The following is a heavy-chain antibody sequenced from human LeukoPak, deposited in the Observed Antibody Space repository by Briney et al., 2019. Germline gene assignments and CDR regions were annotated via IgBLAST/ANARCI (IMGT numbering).Heavy chain of an antibody. D-gene: IGHD2-15*01. CDR3: ARQSSATIVSAFAF. CDR1: GFTFNTFD. CDR2: IWYDGSNK. Sequence: GGSLRLSCAASGFTFNTFDMHWVRQAPGKGLEWVAVIWYDGSNKYYADSVKGRFTISRDNSKNTLYLRMNSLRAEDTAVYYCARQSSATIVSAFAFWGQGTMVTVSS. J-gene: IGHJ3*01. V-gene: IGHV3-33*01.